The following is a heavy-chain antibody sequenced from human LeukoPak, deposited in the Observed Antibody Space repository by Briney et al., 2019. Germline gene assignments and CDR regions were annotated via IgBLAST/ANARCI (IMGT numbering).Heavy chain of an antibody. J-gene: IGHJ6*02. CDR3: ARGPTVRVYYGMDV. D-gene: IGHD3-10*01. V-gene: IGHV3-53*01. Sequence: GGSLRLSCAASGFTVSSNYMSWVRQAPGKGLEWVSVIYSGGSTYYADSVKGRFTISRDNSKNTLYLQMNSLRAEDTAVYYCARGPTVRVYYGMDVWGQGTTVTVSS. CDR1: GFTVSSNY. CDR2: IYSGGST.